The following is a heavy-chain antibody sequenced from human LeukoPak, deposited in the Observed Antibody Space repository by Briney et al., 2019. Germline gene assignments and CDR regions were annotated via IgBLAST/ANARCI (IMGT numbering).Heavy chain of an antibody. J-gene: IGHJ4*02. V-gene: IGHV1-69*05. CDR3: ARDVMVRGVIIGGFDY. CDR2: IIPIFGTA. CDR1: GGTFSSYA. D-gene: IGHD3-10*01. Sequence: SVKVSCKASGGTFSSYAISWVRQAAGQGLEWMGRIIPIFGTANYAQKFQGRVTITTDESTSTAYMELSSLRSEDTAVYYCARDVMVRGVIIGGFDYWGQGTLVTVSS.